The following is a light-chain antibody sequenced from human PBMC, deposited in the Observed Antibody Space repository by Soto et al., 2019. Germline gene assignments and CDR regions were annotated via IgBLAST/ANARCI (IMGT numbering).Light chain of an antibody. CDR1: QDISNY. J-gene: IGKJ4*01. CDR2: DAS. CDR3: QQYDNPSLT. Sequence: DIQMTQSPSSLSASVGDRVTITCQASQDISNYLNWYQQKPGKAPKLLIYDASNLETGVPSRFSGSGSGTDFTFTISSLQPEDIATYYCQQYDNPSLTCGGGTKVEIK. V-gene: IGKV1-33*01.